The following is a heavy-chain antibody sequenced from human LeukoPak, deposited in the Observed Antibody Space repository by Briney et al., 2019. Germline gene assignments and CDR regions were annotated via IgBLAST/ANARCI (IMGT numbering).Heavy chain of an antibody. J-gene: IGHJ5*02. CDR2: ISHSGST. CDR1: GGSIYNYY. Sequence: SETLSLTCSVSGGSIYNYYWSWIRQPPGKGLEWIGHISHSGSTSYHPSLTSRVTISVDMSKNQFSLNLTSVTAADTAVYYCTRGGGSTSGWYNWFDPWRQGTLVTVSS. CDR3: TRGGGSTSGWYNWFDP. V-gene: IGHV4-59*01. D-gene: IGHD6-19*01.